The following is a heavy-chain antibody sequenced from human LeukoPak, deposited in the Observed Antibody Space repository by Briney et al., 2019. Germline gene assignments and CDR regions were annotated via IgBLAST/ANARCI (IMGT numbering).Heavy chain of an antibody. CDR1: GFTFSTYA. V-gene: IGHV3-23*01. CDR2: ISDGGVRT. J-gene: IGHJ4*02. Sequence: GGSLRLSCAASGFTFSTYAMSWVRQAPGKGLEWVSGISDGGVRTHYADSVKGRFTISRDNSKNTLYLQMNSLRAEDTAVYHCASGSYYEDYFDYWGQGILVTVSS. D-gene: IGHD1-26*01. CDR3: ASGSYYEDYFDY.